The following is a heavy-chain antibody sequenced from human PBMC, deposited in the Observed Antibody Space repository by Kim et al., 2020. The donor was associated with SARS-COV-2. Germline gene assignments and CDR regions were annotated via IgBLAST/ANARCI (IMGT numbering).Heavy chain of an antibody. CDR1: GFTFSSYA. CDR2: ISYDGSNK. Sequence: GGSLRLSCAASGFTFSSYAMHWVRQAPGKGLEWVAVISYDGSNKYYADSVKGRFTISRDNSKNTLYLQMNSLRAEDTAVYYCARPNSGSYFDAFDIWGQGTMVTVSS. J-gene: IGHJ3*02. V-gene: IGHV3-30*04. D-gene: IGHD3-10*01. CDR3: ARPNSGSYFDAFDI.